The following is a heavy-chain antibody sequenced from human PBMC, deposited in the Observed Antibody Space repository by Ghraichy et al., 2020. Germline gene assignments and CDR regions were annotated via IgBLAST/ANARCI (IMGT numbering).Heavy chain of an antibody. CDR3: AKDRRGVLRFLEWLLYRLAGGVDY. CDR1: GFTFSSYA. Sequence: GGSLRLSCAASGFTFSSYAMSWVRQAPGKGLEWVSAISGSGGSTYYADSVKGRFTISRDNSKNTLYLQMNSPRAEDTAVYYCAKDRRGVLRFLEWLLYRLAGGVDYWGQGTLVTVSS. D-gene: IGHD3-3*01. CDR2: ISGSGGST. J-gene: IGHJ4*02. V-gene: IGHV3-23*01.